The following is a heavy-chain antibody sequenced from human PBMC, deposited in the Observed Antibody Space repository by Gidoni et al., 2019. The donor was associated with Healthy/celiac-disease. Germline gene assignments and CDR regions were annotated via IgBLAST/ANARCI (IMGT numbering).Heavy chain of an antibody. CDR2: IIPILGIA. CDR3: ARDTAMVTGIYYYYGMDV. CDR1: GGTFSSYT. J-gene: IGHJ6*02. Sequence: QVQLVQSGAEVKKPGSSVKVSCKASGGTFSSYTISWVRQAPGQGLEWMGRIIPILGIANYAQKFQGRVTITADKSTSTAYMELSSLRSEDTAVYYCARDTAMVTGIYYYYGMDVWGQGTTVTVSS. D-gene: IGHD5-18*01. V-gene: IGHV1-69*08.